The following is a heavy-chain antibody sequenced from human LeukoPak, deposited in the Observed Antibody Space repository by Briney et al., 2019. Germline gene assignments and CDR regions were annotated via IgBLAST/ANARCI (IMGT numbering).Heavy chain of an antibody. CDR3: ARDGDYDILTGYYARRFDP. Sequence: PSETLSLTCAVYGGSFSGYYWSWVRQPPGKGLEWIGYIYYSGSTNYNPSLKSRVTMSIDTSKDQFSLKLSSVTAADTAVYYCARDGDYDILTGYYARRFDPWGQGTLVTVSS. V-gene: IGHV4-34*11. J-gene: IGHJ5*02. D-gene: IGHD3-9*01. CDR1: GGSFSGYY. CDR2: IYYSGST.